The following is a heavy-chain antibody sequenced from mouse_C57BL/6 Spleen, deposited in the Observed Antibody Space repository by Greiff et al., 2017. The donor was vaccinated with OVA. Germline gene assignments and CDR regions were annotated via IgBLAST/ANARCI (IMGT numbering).Heavy chain of an antibody. CDR2: IDPSDSYT. CDR3: ARETGGYGHWYFDV. Sequence: QVQLQQPGAELVKPGASVKLSCKASGYTFTSYWMQWVKQRPGQGLEWIGEIDPSDSYTNYNQKFKGKATLTVDTSSSTAYMQLSSLTSEDSAVYYCARETGGYGHWYFDVWGTGTTVTVSS. D-gene: IGHD2-2*01. CDR1: GYTFTSYW. V-gene: IGHV1-50*01. J-gene: IGHJ1*03.